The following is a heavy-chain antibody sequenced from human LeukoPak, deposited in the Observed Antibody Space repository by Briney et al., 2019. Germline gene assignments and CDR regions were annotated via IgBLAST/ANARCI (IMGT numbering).Heavy chain of an antibody. Sequence: PGGSLRLSCEASGFTFDDYAMHWVRQAPGKGLEWVSGISWNSGSIGYADSVKGRFTISRDNAKNSLYLQMNSLRAEDTALYYCAKSQSLYDSSGYYDYWGQGTLVTVSS. D-gene: IGHD3-22*01. CDR2: ISWNSGSI. V-gene: IGHV3-9*01. J-gene: IGHJ4*02. CDR1: GFTFDDYA. CDR3: AKSQSLYDSSGYYDY.